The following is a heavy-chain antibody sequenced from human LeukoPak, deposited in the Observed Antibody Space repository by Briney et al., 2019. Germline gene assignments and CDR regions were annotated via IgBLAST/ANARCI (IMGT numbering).Heavy chain of an antibody. J-gene: IGHJ4*02. CDR3: AMGVGAPEDLAVAADFDY. CDR1: GYTFTGHS. V-gene: IGHV1-69*06. CDR2: IIPIFGTA. Sequence: ALVKVSCKASGYTFTGHSMYWVRQAPGQGLEWMGGIIPIFGTANYAQKFQGRVTITADKSTSTAYMELSSLRSEDTAVYYCAMGVGAPEDLAVAADFDYWGQGTLVTVSS. D-gene: IGHD6-19*01.